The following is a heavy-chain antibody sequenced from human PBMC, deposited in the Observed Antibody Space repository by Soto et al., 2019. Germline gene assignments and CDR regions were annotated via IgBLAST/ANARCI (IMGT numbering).Heavy chain of an antibody. Sequence: QVLLQESGPGLLQPSGTLSLSCAVSGVSISSNYYWGWVRQPPGKGLEWLGDISHIGSVNYNPSLKSRVTISMDKSQNQFSRKVNSVTAADTAVYYCARSFGWYAIDYWGQGTLVIVSS. CDR2: ISHIGSV. D-gene: IGHD6-19*01. CDR3: ARSFGWYAIDY. V-gene: IGHV4-4*02. CDR1: GVSISSNYY. J-gene: IGHJ4*02.